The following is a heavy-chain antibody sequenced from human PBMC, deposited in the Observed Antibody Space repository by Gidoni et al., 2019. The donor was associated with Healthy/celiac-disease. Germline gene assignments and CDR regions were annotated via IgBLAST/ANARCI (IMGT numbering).Heavy chain of an antibody. CDR1: GGSISSSNW. Sequence: QVQLQESGPGLVTPSGTLSLTCAVSGGSISSSNWWSWVRQPPVKGLEWIGEIYHSGSTNYNPSLKSRVTISVDKSKNQFSLKLSSVTAADTAVYYCARDRRWGSYYRNAFDIWGQGTMVTVSS. CDR2: IYHSGST. V-gene: IGHV4-4*02. J-gene: IGHJ3*02. CDR3: ARDRRWGSYYRNAFDI. D-gene: IGHD1-26*01.